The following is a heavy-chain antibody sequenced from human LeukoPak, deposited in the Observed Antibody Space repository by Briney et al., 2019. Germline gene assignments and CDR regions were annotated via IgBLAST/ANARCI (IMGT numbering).Heavy chain of an antibody. D-gene: IGHD3-3*01. V-gene: IGHV1-69*01. Sequence: SVKVSCKASGGTFSRFTISWVRQAPGQGFEWMGGITPIFGTANFAQKFQGRVSITADGSTSTAFMELSSLRSEDTAVYYCARDPLSGDDAFDIWGQGTLVTVSS. CDR3: ARDPLSGDDAFDI. J-gene: IGHJ3*02. CDR1: GGTFSRFT. CDR2: ITPIFGTA.